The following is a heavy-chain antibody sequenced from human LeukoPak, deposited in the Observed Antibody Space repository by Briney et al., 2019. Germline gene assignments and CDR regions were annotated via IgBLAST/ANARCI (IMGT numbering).Heavy chain of an antibody. V-gene: IGHV3-74*01. Sequence: GGSLRLSCAASGFTFSRFWMHWVRQAPGEGPVWVSRVKGDGTNEGYADSVEGRFTISRDNAKNTLYLQMNSLRAEDTAVYYCARDHGGYLIYWYFDLWGRGTLVTVSS. CDR1: GFTFSRFW. CDR2: VKGDGTNE. D-gene: IGHD3-22*01. J-gene: IGHJ2*01. CDR3: ARDHGGYLIYWYFDL.